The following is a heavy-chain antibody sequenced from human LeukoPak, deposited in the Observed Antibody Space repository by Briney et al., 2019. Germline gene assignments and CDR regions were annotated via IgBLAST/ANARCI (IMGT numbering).Heavy chain of an antibody. CDR3: AKALRRHYYDSSGSPGDAFDI. D-gene: IGHD3-22*01. CDR1: GFTFSSYG. CDR2: ISGSGGST. V-gene: IGHV3-23*01. J-gene: IGHJ3*02. Sequence: AGGSLRLSCAASGFTFSSYGMSWVRQAPGKGLEWVSAISGSGGSTYYADSVKGRFTISRDNSKNTLYLQMNSLRAEDTAVYYCAKALRRHYYDSSGSPGDAFDIWGQGTMVTVSS.